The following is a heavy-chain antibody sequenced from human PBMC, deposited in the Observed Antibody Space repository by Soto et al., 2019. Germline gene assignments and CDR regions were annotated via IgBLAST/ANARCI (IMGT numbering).Heavy chain of an antibody. CDR2: ISHDGSTK. Sequence: QVQLVDSGGGVVQPGRSLRLSCTASGFTFSNYGMHWVRHAPGKGLEWVAVISHDGSTKSYADSVKGRFTISRDNSKNALYLQMSGLRTDDTAVYYCAKDWGHRFASGRSYFDYWGQGTRVTVSS. D-gene: IGHD3-10*01. CDR1: GFTFSNYG. V-gene: IGHV3-30*18. CDR3: AKDWGHRFASGRSYFDY. J-gene: IGHJ4*02.